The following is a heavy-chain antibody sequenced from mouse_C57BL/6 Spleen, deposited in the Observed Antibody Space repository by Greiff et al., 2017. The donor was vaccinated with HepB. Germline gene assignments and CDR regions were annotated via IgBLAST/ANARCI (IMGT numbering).Heavy chain of an antibody. D-gene: IGHD1-1*01. V-gene: IGHV5-17*01. CDR1: GFTFSDYG. CDR2: ISSGSSTI. J-gene: IGHJ4*01. Sequence: EVKLVESGGGLVKPGGSLKLSCAASGFTFSDYGMHWVRQAPEKGLEWVAYISSGSSTIYYADTVKGRVIISRDNAKNTLFLQMTRLRSEDTDMYYCARPFYYYGSSYDAMDYWGQGTSVTVSS. CDR3: ARPFYYYGSSYDAMDY.